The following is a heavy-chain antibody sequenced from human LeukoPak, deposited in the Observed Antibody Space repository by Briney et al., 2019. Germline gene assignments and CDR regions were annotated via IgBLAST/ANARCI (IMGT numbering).Heavy chain of an antibody. V-gene: IGHV1-18*01. CDR3: ARESYCSGGNCYSGAGDY. D-gene: IGHD2-15*01. J-gene: IGHJ4*02. Sequence: ASVKVSCKAAGYTFSNYGITWGRQAPGQGLEWVGWIGAHNGNTKYAQNLQGRVTMTTDTSTSTAYMELRRLTSDDTAVYYCARESYCSGGNCYSGAGDYWGQGTLVSVSS. CDR1: GYTFSNYG. CDR2: IGAHNGNT.